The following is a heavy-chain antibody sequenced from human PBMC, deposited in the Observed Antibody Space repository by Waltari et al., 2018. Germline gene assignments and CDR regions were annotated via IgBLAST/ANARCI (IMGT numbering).Heavy chain of an antibody. V-gene: IGHV1-18*01. Sequence: QVQLVHSGAEFQKTRASVNISCKASVYTFTSSRLLWVRQSPGQGLEWIGWISAYNGNNNYEKKLQGRVTMTTDTSTRKAYRELRSGRSDDSGVYYCARGGGSSRWSQNLFDYWGQGTRVTVSS. CDR1: VYTFTSSR. D-gene: IGHD6-13*01. CDR3: ARGGGSSRWSQNLFDY. J-gene: IGHJ4*02. CDR2: ISAYNGNN.